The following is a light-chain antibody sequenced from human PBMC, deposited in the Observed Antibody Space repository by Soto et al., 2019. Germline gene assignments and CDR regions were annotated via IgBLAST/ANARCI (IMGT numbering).Light chain of an antibody. CDR1: SSDVGGYNY. Sequence: QSVLTQPASVSGSPGQSITISCTGTSSDVGGYNYVSWYQQHPGNAPKLMIYEVNNRPSGVSDRFSGSKSGNTASLTISGLQAEDEADYYCSSYTVSSTWVFGGGTKVTVL. J-gene: IGLJ3*02. CDR2: EVN. V-gene: IGLV2-14*01. CDR3: SSYTVSSTWV.